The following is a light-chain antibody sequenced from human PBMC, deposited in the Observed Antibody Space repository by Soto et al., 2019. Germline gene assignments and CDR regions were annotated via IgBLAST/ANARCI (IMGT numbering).Light chain of an antibody. V-gene: IGKV3-15*01. CDR2: GAS. Sequence: EIVMMQSPATLSVSPGERATLSCRASQSVSSNLVWYQQKPGQAPRLLIYGASTRATGTPARFSGSGSGTEFTLTISSLQSEDFAVYYCQQYGNWYTFGQGTKLEIK. CDR1: QSVSSN. J-gene: IGKJ2*01. CDR3: QQYGNWYT.